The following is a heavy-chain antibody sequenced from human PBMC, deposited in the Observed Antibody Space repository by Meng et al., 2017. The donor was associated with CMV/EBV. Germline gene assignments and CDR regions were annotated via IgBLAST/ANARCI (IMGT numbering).Heavy chain of an antibody. CDR2: IYSGGSST. CDR1: GFTVSSNE. Sequence: GESLKISCAASGFTVSSNEMSWVRQAPGKGLEWVSVIYSGGSSTYYADSVKGRFTISRDNSKNTLYLQMNSLRAEDTAVYYCAKGGSLRYFDWYPVDYWGQGTLVTVSS. CDR3: AKGGSLRYFDWYPVDY. V-gene: IGHV3-23*03. J-gene: IGHJ4*02. D-gene: IGHD3-9*01.